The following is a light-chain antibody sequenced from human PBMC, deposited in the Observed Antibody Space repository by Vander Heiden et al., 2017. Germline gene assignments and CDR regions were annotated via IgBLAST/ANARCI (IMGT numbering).Light chain of an antibody. J-gene: IGKJ2*01. CDR3: QQYGDSPKYT. CDR1: QSVSSSY. V-gene: IGKV3-20*01. CDR2: GAS. Sequence: EIVLTQYPGTMSLSPGERATLSCRASQSVSSSYLAWYQQKPGQAPRLLINGASSRATGVPDRCSGSGSSTDFTLTISRLEPEDFAVYYCQQYGDSPKYTFGQGTKLQIK.